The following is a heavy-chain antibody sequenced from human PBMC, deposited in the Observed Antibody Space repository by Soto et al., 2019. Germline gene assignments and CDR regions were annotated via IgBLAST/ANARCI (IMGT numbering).Heavy chain of an antibody. CDR1: GFTVSRSY. J-gene: IGHJ5*02. Sequence: EVQLVESGGGLVHPGGSLRLSCEVSGFTVSRSYMGWVRQTPGKGLEWVSVVYSGGSTYYADSVQGRFTFSTDSSKNTVYLQMDDLKCEDTGVYYCAKVPAVNYFEPWGQGTLDTVSA. V-gene: IGHV3-66*01. CDR2: VYSGGST. CDR3: AKVPAVNYFEP. D-gene: IGHD1-7*01.